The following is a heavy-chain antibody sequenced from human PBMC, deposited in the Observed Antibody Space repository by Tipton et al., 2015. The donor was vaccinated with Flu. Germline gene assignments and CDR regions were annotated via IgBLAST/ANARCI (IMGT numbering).Heavy chain of an antibody. J-gene: IGHJ3*02. Sequence: TLSFTCTVSGGSISSYYWSWIRQPAGKGLEWIGRIYTSGSTNYNASLKSRVTMSVDTSKNQFSLKLSSVTAADTAVYYCARDRQITMIGRDAFDIWGQGTMVTVSS. CDR3: ARDRQITMIGRDAFDI. CDR1: GGSISSYY. V-gene: IGHV4-4*07. D-gene: IGHD3-22*01. CDR2: IYTSGST.